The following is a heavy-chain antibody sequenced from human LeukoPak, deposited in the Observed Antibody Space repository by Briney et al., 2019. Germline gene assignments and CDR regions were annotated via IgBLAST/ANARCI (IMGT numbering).Heavy chain of an antibody. J-gene: IGHJ6*03. Sequence: GASVKVSCKAPGYTFTGYYMHWVRQAPGQGLEWMGWINPNSGGTNYAQKFQGRVTMTRDTSISTAYMELSRLRSDDTAVYYCARGAKPPSPYYYYYMDVWGKGTTVTVSS. CDR2: INPNSGGT. V-gene: IGHV1-2*02. CDR1: GYTFTGYY. CDR3: ARGAKPPSPYYYYYMDV.